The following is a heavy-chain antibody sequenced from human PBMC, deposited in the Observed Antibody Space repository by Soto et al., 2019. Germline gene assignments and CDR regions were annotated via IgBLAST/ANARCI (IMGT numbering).Heavy chain of an antibody. D-gene: IGHD3-3*01. J-gene: IGHJ4*02. CDR3: AREGPRTYYDFWSGHDFDY. Sequence: RASVKVSCKASGYTFTSYGISWVRQAPGQGLEWMGWISAYNGNTNYAQKLQGRVTMTTDTSTSTAYMELRSLRSDDTAVYYCAREGPRTYYDFWSGHDFDYWGQGTLVTVSS. CDR2: ISAYNGNT. V-gene: IGHV1-18*01. CDR1: GYTFTSYG.